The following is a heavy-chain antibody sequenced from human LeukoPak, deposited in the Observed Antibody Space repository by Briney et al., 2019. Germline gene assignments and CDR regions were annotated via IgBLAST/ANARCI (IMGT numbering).Heavy chain of an antibody. J-gene: IGHJ6*02. CDR1: GGSFSGYY. CDR2: INHSGST. Sequence: ASETLSLTCAVYGGSFSGYYWSWIRQPPGKGLEWIGEINHSGSTNYNPSLKSRVTISVDTSKNQFSLKLSSVTAADTAAYYCARAIVVVPAAMYYYYYGMDVWGQGTTVTVSS. CDR3: ARAIVVVPAAMYYYYYGMDV. D-gene: IGHD2-2*01. V-gene: IGHV4-34*01.